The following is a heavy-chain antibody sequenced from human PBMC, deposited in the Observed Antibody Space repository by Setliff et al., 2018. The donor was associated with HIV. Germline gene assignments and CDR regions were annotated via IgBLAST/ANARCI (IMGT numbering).Heavy chain of an antibody. J-gene: IGHJ3*02. CDR2: LYSGGST. V-gene: IGHV3-53*01. Sequence: GESLKISCAASGFTVSSNYMSWVRQAPGKGLEWVSVLYSGGSTYYADSVKGRFTISRDNSKNTVHLQMNSLRAEDTAVYYCATALYCSSTSCYIAFDIWGQGTMVTVS. D-gene: IGHD2-2*01. CDR3: ATALYCSSTSCYIAFDI. CDR1: GFTVSSNY.